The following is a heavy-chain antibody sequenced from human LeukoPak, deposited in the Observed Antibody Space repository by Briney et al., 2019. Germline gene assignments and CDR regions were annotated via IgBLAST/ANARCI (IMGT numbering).Heavy chain of an antibody. Sequence: ASAKVSCKASGYTFTGFYMHWVRQAPGQGLEWMGWINPNSGGTNYAQKFQGRVTMTRDTSISTAYMELSRLRSDDTAVYYCARRQGRNWFDPWGQGTLVTVSS. J-gene: IGHJ5*02. CDR3: ARRQGRNWFDP. V-gene: IGHV1-2*02. CDR2: INPNSGGT. CDR1: GYTFTGFY.